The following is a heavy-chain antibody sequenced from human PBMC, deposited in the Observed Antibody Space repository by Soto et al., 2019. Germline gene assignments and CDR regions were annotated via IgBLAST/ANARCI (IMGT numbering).Heavy chain of an antibody. D-gene: IGHD2-15*01. V-gene: IGHV4-34*01. CDR2: INHSGST. CDR3: IVDVPHGNVYVPIDY. J-gene: IGHJ4*02. Sequence: SETLSLTCAVYGGSFSDYSWTWIRQPPGKGLEWIGEINHSGSTYYNPSLKSRVTISVDTSKNQFSLKLTSVTAADTAVYYCIVDVPHGNVYVPIDYWGQGTLVTVSS. CDR1: GGSFSDYS.